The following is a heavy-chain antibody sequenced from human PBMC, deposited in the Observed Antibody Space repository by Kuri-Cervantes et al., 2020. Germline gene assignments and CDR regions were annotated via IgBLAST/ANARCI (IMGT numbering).Heavy chain of an antibody. CDR1: GYTFTSYY. Sequence: ASVKVSCKASGYTFTSYYMHWVRQAPGQGLEWMGIINPSGGSTSYAQKFQGRVTMTRDTSTSTVYMELSSLRSEDTAVYYCARERLTDYGNIGGNFDYWGQGTLVTVSS. CDR2: INPSGGST. V-gene: IGHV1-46*01. D-gene: IGHD3-16*01. J-gene: IGHJ4*02. CDR3: ARERLTDYGNIGGNFDY.